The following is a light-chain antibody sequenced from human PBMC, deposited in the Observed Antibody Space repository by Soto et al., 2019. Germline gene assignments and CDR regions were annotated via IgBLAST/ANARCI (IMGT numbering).Light chain of an antibody. CDR3: SSYTSATTYV. CDR2: DVS. Sequence: QSALTQPASVSGSPGQSITISCTGTSSDVGAYNYDSWYQQYPGEAPKVIIYDVSHRPAGVSHRFSCSKSGNTASLTISGLQTHDDADYYCSSYTSATTYVFGTGTKVTVL. J-gene: IGLJ1*01. V-gene: IGLV2-14*01. CDR1: SSDVGAYNY.